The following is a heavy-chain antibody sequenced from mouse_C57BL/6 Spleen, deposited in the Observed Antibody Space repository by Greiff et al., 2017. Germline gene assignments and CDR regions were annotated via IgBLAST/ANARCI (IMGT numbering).Heavy chain of an antibody. D-gene: IGHD1-1*01. J-gene: IGHJ2*01. CDR3: ARYYGSSYDYFDY. Sequence: QVQLQQPGAELVMPGASVKLSCKASGYTFTSYWMHWVKQRPGQGLEWIGEIDPSDSYTNYNQKFKGKSTLTVDKPSSTAYMQLSSLTSEDSAVYYCARYYGSSYDYFDYWGQGTTLTVSS. CDR2: IDPSDSYT. CDR1: GYTFTSYW. V-gene: IGHV1-69*01.